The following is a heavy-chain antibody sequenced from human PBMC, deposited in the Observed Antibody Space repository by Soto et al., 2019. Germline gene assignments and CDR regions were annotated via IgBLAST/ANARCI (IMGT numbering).Heavy chain of an antibody. Sequence: SETLSLTCTVSGGSISSYYWSWIRQPPGKGLEWIGYIYYSGSTSYNPSLKSRVTISVDTSKNQFSLKLSSVTPADTAIYYCARVKRSTSRLDPWGQGTLVTVSS. D-gene: IGHD1-26*01. CDR2: IYYSGST. CDR3: ARVKRSTSRLDP. V-gene: IGHV4-59*01. CDR1: GGSISSYY. J-gene: IGHJ5*02.